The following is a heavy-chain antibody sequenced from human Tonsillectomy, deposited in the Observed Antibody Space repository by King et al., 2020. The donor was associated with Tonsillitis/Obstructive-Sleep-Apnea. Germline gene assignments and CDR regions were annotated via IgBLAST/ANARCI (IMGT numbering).Heavy chain of an antibody. V-gene: IGHV3-30*04. J-gene: IGHJ4*02. CDR2: MSYDGSNK. CDR1: GFTFSSYA. D-gene: IGHD3-10*01. CDR3: ARPNMVRGVIGGDYFDY. Sequence: QVQLVESGGGVVQPGRSLRLSCAASGFTFSSYAMHWVRQAPGKGLEWVAVMSYDGSNKYYADSVKGRFTISRDNPKNTLYLQMTSLRAEDTAEYYCARPNMVRGVIGGDYFDYWGQGTLVTVSS.